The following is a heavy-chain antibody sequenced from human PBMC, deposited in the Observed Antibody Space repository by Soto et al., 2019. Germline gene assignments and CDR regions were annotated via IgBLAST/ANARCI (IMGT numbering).Heavy chain of an antibody. D-gene: IGHD6-6*01. V-gene: IGHV3-21*04. J-gene: IGHJ3*02. CDR2: ISSRSSEI. CDR1: LFTSSRYA. CDR3: ARDQLVHGPDDAYDI. Sequence: PVGSLRLSCAPSLFTSSRYAMSSVGQAPGQGLQCVAYISSRSSEIDYADLVNGRSTISRRNAKNSLYLQMSSLTAEDTYVHYFARDQLVHGPDDAYDIWGQGTMVTVSS.